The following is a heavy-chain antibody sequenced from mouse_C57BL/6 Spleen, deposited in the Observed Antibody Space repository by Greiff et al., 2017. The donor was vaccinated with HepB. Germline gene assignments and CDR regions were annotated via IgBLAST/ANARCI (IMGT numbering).Heavy chain of an antibody. CDR1: GFTFSSYA. V-gene: IGHV5-4*01. CDR3: ARDRDYYGSSYGGYFDV. D-gene: IGHD1-1*01. CDR2: ISDGGSYT. J-gene: IGHJ1*03. Sequence: VQGVESGGGLVKPGGSLKLSCAASGFTFSSYAMSWVRQTPEKRLEWVATISDGGSYTYYPDNVKGRFTISRDNAKNNLYLQMSHLKSEDTAMYYCARDRDYYGSSYGGYFDVWGTGTTVTVSS.